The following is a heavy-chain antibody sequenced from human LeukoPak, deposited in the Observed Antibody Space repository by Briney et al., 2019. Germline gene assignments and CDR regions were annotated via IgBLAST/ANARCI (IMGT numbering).Heavy chain of an antibody. CDR3: ARVGVVGFDYFDY. J-gene: IGHJ4*02. CDR1: GLTVSSNY. D-gene: IGHD1-26*01. CDR2: IYSGGRT. V-gene: IGHV3-66*01. Sequence: GGSLRLSCAASGLTVSSNYMSWVRQAPGKGLEWVSVIYSGGRTYYTDSVKGRFTISRDNSKNTLYLQMNSLRAEDTAVYYYARVGVVGFDYFDYWGQGTLVTVSS.